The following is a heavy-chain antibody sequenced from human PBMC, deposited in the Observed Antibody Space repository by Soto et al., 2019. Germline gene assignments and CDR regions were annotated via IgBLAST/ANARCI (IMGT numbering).Heavy chain of an antibody. CDR2: INPNSGDT. CDR1: GFTFTGYF. Sequence: ASVKVSCKASGFTFTGYFIHWVRRAPGQGLEWMGWINPNSGDTNYAQKFQGRVTMTKDTSINTAYMELSRLRSDDTAVYCCARVRTYYESSGSLDYWGQGALVTVSS. J-gene: IGHJ4*02. D-gene: IGHD3-22*01. V-gene: IGHV1-2*02. CDR3: ARVRTYYESSGSLDY.